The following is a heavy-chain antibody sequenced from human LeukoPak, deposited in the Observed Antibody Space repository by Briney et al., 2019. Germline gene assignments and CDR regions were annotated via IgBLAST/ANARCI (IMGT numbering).Heavy chain of an antibody. CDR3: ARSYYYDSSGYYDTFSSFDY. CDR2: ISYDGSNK. CDR1: GFTFSSYG. D-gene: IGHD3-22*01. J-gene: IGHJ4*02. V-gene: IGHV3-30*03. Sequence: PGGSMRLSCAASGFTFSSYGMHWVRQAPGKGLEWVAVISYDGSNKYYADSVKGRFTISRDNSKTTLYLQMNSLRAEDTAVYYCARSYYYDSSGYYDTFSSFDYWGQGTLVTVSS.